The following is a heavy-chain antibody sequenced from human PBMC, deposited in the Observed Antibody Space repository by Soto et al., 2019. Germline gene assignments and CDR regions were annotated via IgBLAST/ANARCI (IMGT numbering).Heavy chain of an antibody. V-gene: IGHV3-30*18. CDR2: ISYDGSNK. CDR3: AKDAAVVLSAFDI. J-gene: IGHJ3*02. Sequence: QVQLVESGGGVVQPGRSLRLSCAASGFTFSSYGMHWVRQAPGKGLEWVAVISYDGSNKYYADSVKGRFTISRDNSKNTLYLQMNSLRAEDTAVYYCAKDAAVVLSAFDIWGQGTMVTVSS. D-gene: IGHD3-22*01. CDR1: GFTFSSYG.